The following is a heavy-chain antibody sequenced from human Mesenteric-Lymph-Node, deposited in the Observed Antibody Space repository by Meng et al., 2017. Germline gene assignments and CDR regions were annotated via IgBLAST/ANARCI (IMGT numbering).Heavy chain of an antibody. CDR2: VYSSGST. J-gene: IGHJ5*02. Sequence: GSLRLSCTVSGGSISNSFYYWGWIRQPPGKGLEWIASVYSSGSTYYNPSLKSRVTMSVDTSKNQYSLKLSSVTAADTAVYYCARATKAVAGQQTNWFDPWGQGTLVTVSS. CDR3: ARATKAVAGQQTNWFDP. V-gene: IGHV4-39*07. CDR1: GGSISNSFYY. D-gene: IGHD6-19*01.